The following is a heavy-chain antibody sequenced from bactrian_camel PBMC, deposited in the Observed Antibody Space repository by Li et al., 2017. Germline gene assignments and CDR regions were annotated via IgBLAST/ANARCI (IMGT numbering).Heavy chain of an antibody. CDR1: GFIFSSYG. CDR2: IKKGTGNT. D-gene: IGHD2*01. Sequence: VQLVESGGGLVQPGGSLRLSCVASGFIFSSYGMSWVRQAPGKGLDLVSTIKKGTGNTYYADSVKGRFTISRDNAKNTLYLQLNSLRTEDTAMYYCVKDVGDPYTFSKIYGYFEVWGQGTQVTVS. CDR3: VKDVGDPYTFSKIYGYFEV. V-gene: IGHV3S40*01. J-gene: IGHJ2*01.